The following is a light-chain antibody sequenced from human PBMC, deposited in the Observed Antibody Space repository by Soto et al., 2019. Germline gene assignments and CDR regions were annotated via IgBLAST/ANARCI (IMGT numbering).Light chain of an antibody. Sequence: EIVLTQSPATLSLSPGERATLSCRASQSVSTYLAWYQQKPGQAPRLLIYDASNRATGTPARFSGSGSATDFTLTISSLASEDFAVYYCQQRSNWPRTFGQGTKLEIK. CDR2: DAS. V-gene: IGKV3-11*01. CDR1: QSVSTY. CDR3: QQRSNWPRT. J-gene: IGKJ2*01.